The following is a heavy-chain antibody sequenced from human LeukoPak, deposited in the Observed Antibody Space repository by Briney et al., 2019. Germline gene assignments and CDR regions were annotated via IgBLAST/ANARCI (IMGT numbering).Heavy chain of an antibody. CDR3: ARDRGFGVVSGRSAAYGMDV. CDR2: IYYSGST. Sequence: SETLSLTCTVSGGSISSYYWSWIRQPPGKGLEWIGYIYYSGSTNYNPSLKSRVTISVDTSKNRFSLKLSSVTAADTAVYYCARDRGFGVVSGRSAAYGMDVWGQGTTVTVSS. V-gene: IGHV4-59*01. J-gene: IGHJ6*02. CDR1: GGSISSYY. D-gene: IGHD3-3*01.